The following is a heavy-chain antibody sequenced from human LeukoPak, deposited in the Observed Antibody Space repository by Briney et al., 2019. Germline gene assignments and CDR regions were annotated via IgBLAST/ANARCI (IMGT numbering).Heavy chain of an antibody. Sequence: PGGSLRLSCAVSGFIFRSYSMNWVRQAPGKGLEWVSSISSSSSYIYYADSVKGRFTISRDNAKNSLYLQMNSVRVEDTAVYYCARDKDYTIDYWGQGTLVTVSS. CDR2: ISSSSSYI. V-gene: IGHV3-21*01. CDR3: ARDKDYTIDY. CDR1: GFIFRSYS. D-gene: IGHD2-2*02. J-gene: IGHJ4*02.